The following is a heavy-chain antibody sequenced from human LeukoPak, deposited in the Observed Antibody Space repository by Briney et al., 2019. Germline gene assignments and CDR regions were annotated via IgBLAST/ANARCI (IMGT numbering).Heavy chain of an antibody. D-gene: IGHD6-13*01. J-gene: IGHJ4*02. CDR2: ISGSGDST. CDR3: ATALAVAGRVFDY. CDR1: GFTFTNYA. Sequence: GGSLRFPCAASGFTFTNYAMSWVRQAPGKGLEWVSGISGSGDSTNYADSVKGRFTISRDNSRNTLILQMNSLRAEDTAVYYCATALAVAGRVFDYWGQGTLVTVSS. V-gene: IGHV3-23*01.